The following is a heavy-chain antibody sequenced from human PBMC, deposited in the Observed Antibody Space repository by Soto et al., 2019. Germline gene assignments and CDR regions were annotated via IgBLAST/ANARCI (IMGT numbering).Heavy chain of an antibody. Sequence: QVQLVQSGAEVKKPGASLKVSCKASGYTFTGYYMHWVRQAPGQGLEWMGWINPNSGCTNYAQKFQGWVTMTRDTSISSAYMELSRLRSDDTAVYYCARDKGSSWGLGFDPWGQGTLVTVSS. D-gene: IGHD6-13*01. CDR1: GYTFTGYY. V-gene: IGHV1-2*04. CDR3: ARDKGSSWGLGFDP. J-gene: IGHJ5*02. CDR2: INPNSGCT.